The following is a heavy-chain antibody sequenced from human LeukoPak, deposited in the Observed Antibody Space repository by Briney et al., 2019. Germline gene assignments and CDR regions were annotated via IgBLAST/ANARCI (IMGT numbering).Heavy chain of an antibody. CDR1: GYTFTSYD. CDR2: MNPNSGNT. V-gene: IGHV1-8*01. Sequence: GASVKVSCKASGYTFTSYDINWVRQATGQGLEWMGWMNPNSGNTGYAQKFQGRVAMTRNTSISTAYMELSSLRSEDTAVYYCARTGSTSAYGGFDYWGQGTLVTVSS. D-gene: IGHD2-2*01. CDR3: ARTGSTSAYGGFDY. J-gene: IGHJ4*02.